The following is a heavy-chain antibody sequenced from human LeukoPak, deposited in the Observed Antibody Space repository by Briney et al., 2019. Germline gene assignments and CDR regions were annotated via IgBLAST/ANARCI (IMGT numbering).Heavy chain of an antibody. CDR3: ARVGWVLRYAFDI. D-gene: IGHD3-16*01. J-gene: IGHJ3*02. CDR1: GFTFSIYS. Sequence: GGSLRLSCAASGFTFSIYSMNWVRQAPGKGLEWVAVISYDGGNKYYADSVKGRFTISRDNSKNTVYLQMNSLRAEDTAVYYCARVGWVLRYAFDIWGQGTMVTVSS. CDR2: ISYDGGNK. V-gene: IGHV3-30*03.